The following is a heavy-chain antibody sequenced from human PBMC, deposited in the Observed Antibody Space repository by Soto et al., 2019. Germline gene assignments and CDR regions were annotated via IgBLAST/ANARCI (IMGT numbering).Heavy chain of an antibody. CDR3: ARAIVPAAITKYYYYYGMDV. J-gene: IGHJ6*02. V-gene: IGHV1-8*02. CDR2: MNPNSGNT. D-gene: IGHD2-2*02. Sequence: ASVKVSCKASENTFIGYYLHWVRQAPGQGLEWMGWMNPNSGNTGYAQKFQGRVTMTRNTSISTAYMELSSLRSEDTAVYYCARAIVPAAITKYYYYYGMDVWGQGTTVTVSS. CDR1: ENTFIGYY.